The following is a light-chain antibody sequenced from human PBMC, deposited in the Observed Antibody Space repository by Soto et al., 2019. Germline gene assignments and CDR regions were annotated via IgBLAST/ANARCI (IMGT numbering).Light chain of an antibody. CDR2: EVI. J-gene: IGLJ3*02. CDR1: SSDVGGYNY. Sequence: QSALTQPPSASGSPGQSVTISCTGTSSDVGGYNYVSWYQQHPGKAPKLIIYEVIKRPSGVPDRFSGSKSGNTASLTVSGLRAEDEADYYCCSYAGSKSLFGGGTKLTVL. V-gene: IGLV2-8*01. CDR3: CSYAGSKSL.